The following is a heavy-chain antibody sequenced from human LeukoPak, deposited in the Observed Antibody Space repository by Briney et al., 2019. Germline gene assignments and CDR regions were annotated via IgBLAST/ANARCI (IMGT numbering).Heavy chain of an antibody. V-gene: IGHV3-30*18. CDR1: GFTFSSYG. D-gene: IGHD6-13*01. Sequence: GGSLRLSCAASGFTFSSYGMHWVRQAPGKGLEWVAVISYDGSNKYYADSVKGRFIISRDNSKNTLYLQMNSLRAEDTAVYYCAKYSRFFAFDIWGQGTMVTVSS. CDR3: AKYSRFFAFDI. CDR2: ISYDGSNK. J-gene: IGHJ3*02.